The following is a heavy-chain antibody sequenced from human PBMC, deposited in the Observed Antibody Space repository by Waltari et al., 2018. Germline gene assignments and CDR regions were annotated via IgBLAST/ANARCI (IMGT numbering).Heavy chain of an antibody. CDR1: GFTFSSYG. CDR3: ARSSATYYDFWSGYSYYFDY. J-gene: IGHJ4*02. D-gene: IGHD3-3*01. Sequence: QVQLVESGGGVVQPGRSLRLSCAASGFTFSSYGMHWVRQAPGKGLEWVSVIYSGGSTYYADSVKGRFTISRDNSKNTLYLQMNSLRAEDTAVYYCARSSATYYDFWSGYSYYFDYWGQGTLVTVSS. CDR2: IYSGGST. V-gene: IGHV3-NL1*01.